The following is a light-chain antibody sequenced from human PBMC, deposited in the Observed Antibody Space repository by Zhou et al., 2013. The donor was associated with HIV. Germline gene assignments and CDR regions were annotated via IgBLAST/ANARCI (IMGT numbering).Light chain of an antibody. J-gene: IGKJ4*01. V-gene: IGKV1-39*01. Sequence: DIQMTQSPSSLSASVGDRVTITCRASQSIRSYLNWYQQKPGTAPKLLISAAFNLQSGVPSRFGGSGSGTDFTLTISSLQPEDFATYYCQQSYSIPLTFGGGTKVEIK. CDR2: AAF. CDR3: QQSYSIPLT. CDR1: QSIRSY.